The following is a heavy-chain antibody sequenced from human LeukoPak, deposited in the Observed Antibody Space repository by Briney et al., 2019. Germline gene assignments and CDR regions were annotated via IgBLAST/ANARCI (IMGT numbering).Heavy chain of an antibody. CDR1: GGSISSYY. CDR2: IYTSGST. V-gene: IGHV4-4*07. CDR3: ARVVEYYYDSSGYYFSGPFDI. Sequence: SETLSLTCTVSGGSISSYYWSWIRQPAGKGLEWIGRIYTSGSTNYNPSLKSRVTISVDTSKNQFSLKLSSVTAADTAVYYCARVVEYYYDSSGYYFSGPFDIWGQGTMVTVSS. D-gene: IGHD3-22*01. J-gene: IGHJ3*02.